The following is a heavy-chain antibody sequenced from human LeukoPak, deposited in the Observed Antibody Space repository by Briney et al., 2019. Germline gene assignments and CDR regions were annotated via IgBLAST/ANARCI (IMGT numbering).Heavy chain of an antibody. Sequence: RSGGSLRLSCAASGFTFSSYWINWVRQAPGKGLEWVANINQDGSETNYVDSVKGRFTISRDNANKSLFLQMNSLRAEDTAVYYCARDQVDEQLEPFDYWGQGTLVTVSS. V-gene: IGHV3-7*01. CDR1: GFTFSSYW. CDR2: INQDGSET. J-gene: IGHJ4*02. CDR3: ARDQVDEQLEPFDY. D-gene: IGHD6-13*01.